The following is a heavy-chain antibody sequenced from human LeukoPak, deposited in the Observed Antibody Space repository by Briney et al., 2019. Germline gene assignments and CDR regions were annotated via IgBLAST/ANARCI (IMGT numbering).Heavy chain of an antibody. Sequence: PGGSLRLSCAASGFTFSDYYMSWISQAPGKGLEWVSYISSSGSTIYYADSVKGRFTISRDNAKNSLYLQMNSLRAEDTAVYYCARDIPPVGPREGRDYWGQGTLVTVSS. J-gene: IGHJ4*02. CDR3: ARDIPPVGPREGRDY. CDR2: ISSSGSTI. CDR1: GFTFSDYY. D-gene: IGHD1-26*01. V-gene: IGHV3-11*01.